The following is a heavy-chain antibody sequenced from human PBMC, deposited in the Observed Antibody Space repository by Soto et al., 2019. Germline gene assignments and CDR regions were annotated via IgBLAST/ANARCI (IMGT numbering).Heavy chain of an antibody. CDR2: ISSSSSTI. Sequence: EVQLVESGGGLVQPGGSLRLSCAASGFTFSSYSMNWVRQAPGKGLEWVSYISSSSSTIYYADSGKGRFTISRDNAKNSRYLQRNSLREEDTAVYYCARPEYSSSSYGMDVWGQGCTVTVYS. V-gene: IGHV3-48*02. D-gene: IGHD6-6*01. CDR1: GFTFSSYS. CDR3: ARPEYSSSSYGMDV. J-gene: IGHJ6*02.